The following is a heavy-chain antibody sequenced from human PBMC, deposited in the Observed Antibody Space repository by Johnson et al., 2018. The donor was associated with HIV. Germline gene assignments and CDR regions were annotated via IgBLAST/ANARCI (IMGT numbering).Heavy chain of an antibody. Sequence: VQLLESGGGVVQPGRSLRLSCVASGFTFSNYAMHWVRQAPGKGLEWVGIVSYDETNKYYADSVKGRFTISRDNSKNTLYLQMNSLRAEDTAVYYCAKDPIKRQLVRDDAFDIWGQGTMVTVSS. V-gene: IGHV3-30*04. CDR1: GFTFSNYA. J-gene: IGHJ3*02. CDR3: AKDPIKRQLVRDDAFDI. CDR2: VSYDETNK. D-gene: IGHD6-13*01.